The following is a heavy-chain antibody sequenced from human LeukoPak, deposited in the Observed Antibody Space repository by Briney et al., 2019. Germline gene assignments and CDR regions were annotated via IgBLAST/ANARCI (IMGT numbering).Heavy chain of an antibody. CDR3: ARGYNTRWYSARMDV. D-gene: IGHD6-13*01. CDR1: GLTFSSYE. CDR2: IGGSGSTI. V-gene: IGHV3-48*03. Sequence: GGSLRLSCAASGLTFSSYEMNWVRQAPGKGLEWISYIGGSGSTIYYADPVKGRFTISRDNAKNTVDLQMKSLRAEDTAVYYCARGYNTRWYSARMDVWGKGTTVTVSS. J-gene: IGHJ6*03.